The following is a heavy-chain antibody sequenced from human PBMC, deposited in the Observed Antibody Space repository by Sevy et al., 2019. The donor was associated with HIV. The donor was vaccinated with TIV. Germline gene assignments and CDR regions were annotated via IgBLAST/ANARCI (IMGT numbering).Heavy chain of an antibody. CDR3: ATEDYYDSSGYYPLGDDY. Sequence: GGSLRLSCAASGFTFSSYAMSWVRQAPGKGLEWVSAISGSGGSTYYADSVKGRFTISRDNSKNTLYLQMNSLRAEDMAVYYCATEDYYDSSGYYPLGDDYWGQGTLVTVSS. CDR1: GFTFSSYA. J-gene: IGHJ4*02. D-gene: IGHD3-22*01. V-gene: IGHV3-23*01. CDR2: ISGSGGST.